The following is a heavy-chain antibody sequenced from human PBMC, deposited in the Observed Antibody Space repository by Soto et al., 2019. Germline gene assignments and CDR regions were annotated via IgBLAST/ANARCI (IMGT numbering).Heavy chain of an antibody. J-gene: IGHJ6*03. CDR3: ARETTDLGVVRPHWFYHMEV. CDR2: MYADGGT. V-gene: IGHV3-66*01. Sequence: GGSLRLSCGASGLTVRTTYMSWIRQAPGKGLEWVAVMYADGGTQYADSVRARFTISRDNSRNTVYLQMNDLRVEDTAVYYCARETTDLGVVRPHWFYHMEVWGKGTTVTVSS. CDR1: GLTVRTTY. D-gene: IGHD3-3*01.